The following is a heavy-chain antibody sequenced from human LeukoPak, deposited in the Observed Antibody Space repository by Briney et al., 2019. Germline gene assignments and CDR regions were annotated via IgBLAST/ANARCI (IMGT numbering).Heavy chain of an antibody. J-gene: IGHJ5*02. CDR3: ARDLWGTTPAPIP. Sequence: GGSLRLSCAASGFTFSSYWMNWVRQAPGKGLEWVSSISSGSRSIFYADSVKGRFTISRDNTKNSLYLQLNGLRAEDTAVYYCARDLWGTTPAPIPWGQGTLVIVSS. CDR2: ISSGSRSI. D-gene: IGHD2-2*01. CDR1: GFTFSSYW. V-gene: IGHV3-21*01.